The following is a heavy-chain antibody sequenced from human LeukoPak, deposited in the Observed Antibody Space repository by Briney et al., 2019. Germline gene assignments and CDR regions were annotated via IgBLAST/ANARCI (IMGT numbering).Heavy chain of an antibody. J-gene: IGHJ2*01. CDR1: GFTLSSYA. CDR2: ISWNSGSI. D-gene: IGHD3-22*01. Sequence: GGSLRLSCAASGFTLSSYAMSWVRQAPGKGLEWVSGISWNSGSIGYADSVKGRFTISRDNAKNSLYLQMNSLRAEDTALYYCAKGSYYYDSSGYYWVRYFDLWGRGTLVTVSS. CDR3: AKGSYYYDSSGYYWVRYFDL. V-gene: IGHV3-9*01.